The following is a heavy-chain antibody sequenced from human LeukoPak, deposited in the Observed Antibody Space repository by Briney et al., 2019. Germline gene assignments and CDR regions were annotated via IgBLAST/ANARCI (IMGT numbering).Heavy chain of an antibody. Sequence: PSETLSLTCTVSGGSISSYYWSWIRQPAGKGLEWIWRIYTSGSTNYNPSLKSRVTMSVDTSKNQFSLKLSSVTAADTAVYYCARGGYYYDSSGYYYLDYWGQGTLVTVSS. D-gene: IGHD3-22*01. J-gene: IGHJ4*02. CDR3: ARGGYYYDSSGYYYLDY. CDR2: IYTSGST. V-gene: IGHV4-4*07. CDR1: GGSISSYY.